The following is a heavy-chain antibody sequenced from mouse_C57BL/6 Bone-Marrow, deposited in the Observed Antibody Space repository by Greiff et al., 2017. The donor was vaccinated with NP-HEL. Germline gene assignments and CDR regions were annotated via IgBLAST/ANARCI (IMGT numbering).Heavy chain of an antibody. Sequence: VQLQQSGAELVRPGTSVKMSCKASGYTFTNYWIGWAKQRPGHGLEWIGDIYPGGGYTTYNEKFKGKAPLTADKSSSTAYMQFSSLTSEDSAIYYWARWRYYVSSSYFDYWGQGTTLTVAS. CDR2: IYPGGGYT. D-gene: IGHD1-1*01. CDR3: ARWRYYVSSSYFDY. CDR1: GYTFTNYW. V-gene: IGHV1-63*01. J-gene: IGHJ2*01.